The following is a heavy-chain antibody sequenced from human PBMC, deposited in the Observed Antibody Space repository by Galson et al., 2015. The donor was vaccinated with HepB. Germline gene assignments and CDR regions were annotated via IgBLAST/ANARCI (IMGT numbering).Heavy chain of an antibody. CDR1: GYTFTSYY. CDR2: INPSGGST. CDR3: ARERDYYGSGSYYPNGMDV. V-gene: IGHV1-46*01. J-gene: IGHJ6*02. D-gene: IGHD3-10*01. Sequence: SVKVSCKASGYTFTSYYMHWVRQAPGQGLEWMGIINPSGGSTSYAQKFQGRVTMTRDTSTSTVYMELSSLRSEDTAVYYCARERDYYGSGSYYPNGMDVWGQGTTVTVSS.